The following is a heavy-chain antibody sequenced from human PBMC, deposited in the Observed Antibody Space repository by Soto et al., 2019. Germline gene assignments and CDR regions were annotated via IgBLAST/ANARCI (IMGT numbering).Heavy chain of an antibody. CDR3: ARDPSGSGPNFDY. V-gene: IGHV4-59*12. CDR1: GGSISSYY. J-gene: IGHJ4*02. D-gene: IGHD3-10*01. Sequence: SETLSLTCTVSGGSISSYYWSWIRQPPGKGLEWIGYIYYSGSTNYNPSLKSRVTISVDTSKNQLSLKLSSVTAADTAVYYCARDPSGSGPNFDYWGQGALVTVSS. CDR2: IYYSGST.